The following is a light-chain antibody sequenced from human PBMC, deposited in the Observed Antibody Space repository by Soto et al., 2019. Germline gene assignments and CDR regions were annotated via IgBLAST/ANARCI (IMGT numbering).Light chain of an antibody. J-gene: IGKJ5*01. CDR1: QSVSSN. V-gene: IGKV3-15*01. CDR3: QQRSNWPPT. CDR2: GAS. Sequence: ERVMTQSPATLSVSPGERATLSCRASQSVSSNLAWYQQKPGQAPRLFIYGASTRATAIPPRFSGSGSGTEFTLNISNLEPEDFAVYYCQQRSNWPPTFGQGTRLEIK.